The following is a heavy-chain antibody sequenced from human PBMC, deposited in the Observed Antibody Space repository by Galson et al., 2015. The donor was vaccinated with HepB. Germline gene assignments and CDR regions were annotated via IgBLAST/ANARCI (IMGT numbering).Heavy chain of an antibody. CDR1: GYTFTGYY. J-gene: IGHJ6*02. CDR3: ARDLGLVATIQDSYYYGLDV. V-gene: IGHV1-2*04. D-gene: IGHD5-12*01. CDR2: INPNSGGT. Sequence: SVKVSCKASGYTFTGYYIHWVRQAPGQGLEWMGWINPNSGGTNYAQNFQGWVTMTRDTSISTAYMELSRLRSDDTAVYYCARDLGLVATIQDSYYYGLDVWGQGTTVTVSS.